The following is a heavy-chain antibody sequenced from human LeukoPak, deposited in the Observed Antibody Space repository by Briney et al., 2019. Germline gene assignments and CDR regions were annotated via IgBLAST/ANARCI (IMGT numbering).Heavy chain of an antibody. CDR2: FDPEDGET. V-gene: IGHV1-24*01. CDR3: ATGFGSSWSDAFDI. Sequence: ASVKVSCKVFGYTLTELSMHWVRQAPGKGLEWMGGFDPEDGETIYAQKFQGRVTMTEDTSTDTAYMELSSPRSEDTAVYYCATGFGSSWSDAFDIWGQGTMVTVSS. CDR1: GYTLTELS. J-gene: IGHJ3*02. D-gene: IGHD6-13*01.